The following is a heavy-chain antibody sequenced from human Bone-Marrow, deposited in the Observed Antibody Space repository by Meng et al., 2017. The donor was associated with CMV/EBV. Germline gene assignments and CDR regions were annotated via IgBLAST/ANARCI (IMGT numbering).Heavy chain of an antibody. Sequence: GESLKISCAASGFTFSSYGMHWVRQAPGKGLEWVAVIWYDGSNKYYADSVKGRFTISRDNAKNSLYLQMNSLRAEDTALYYCAKDHYYDILTGSMNAFDIWGQGTMVTVSS. V-gene: IGHV3-33*03. CDR1: GFTFSSYG. D-gene: IGHD3-9*01. J-gene: IGHJ3*02. CDR3: AKDHYYDILTGSMNAFDI. CDR2: IWYDGSNK.